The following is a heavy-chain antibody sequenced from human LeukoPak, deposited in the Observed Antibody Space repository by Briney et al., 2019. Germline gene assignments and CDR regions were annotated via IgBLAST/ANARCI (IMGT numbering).Heavy chain of an antibody. CDR1: GLTFSSSW. D-gene: IGHD5-18*01. J-gene: IGHJ4*02. V-gene: IGHV3-7*01. CDR3: ARDLAYSWLDY. Sequence: GGSLRLSCAVSGLTFSSSWMDWVRQAPGKGLEWVASINPDGNKKYSADSVKGRFTISRDNAENSLYLQMNSLRVEDTAFYYCARDLAYSWLDYWGQGMLVTVSS. CDR2: INPDGNKK.